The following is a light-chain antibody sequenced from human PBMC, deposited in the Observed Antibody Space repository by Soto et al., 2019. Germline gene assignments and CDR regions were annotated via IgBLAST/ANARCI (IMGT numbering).Light chain of an antibody. J-gene: IGLJ3*02. CDR1: SSDVGGYNY. CDR3: SSYTSSSTRV. V-gene: IGLV2-14*01. Sequence: QSALTQPASVSGSPGQSITISCTGTSSDVGGYNYVSWYQQHPGKAPKLIIYDVSNRPSGVSNRFSGSKSGSTASLTISGLQAEDEADYSCSSYTSSSTRVFGGGTKLTVL. CDR2: DVS.